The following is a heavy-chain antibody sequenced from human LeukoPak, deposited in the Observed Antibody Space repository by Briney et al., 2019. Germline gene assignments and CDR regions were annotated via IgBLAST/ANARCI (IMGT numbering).Heavy chain of an antibody. V-gene: IGHV3-30*02. Sequence: GGSLRLSCAASGFSFSDFGMHWVRRAPGKGLEWVAFIRYDGSNKYYADSVKGRFTISRDDSKNTLYLQMNSLRAEDTAVYYCAPAVHPGNNWFDPWGQGTLVTVSS. CDR3: APAVHPGNNWFDP. CDR2: IRYDGSNK. J-gene: IGHJ5*02. D-gene: IGHD1-1*01. CDR1: GFSFSDFG.